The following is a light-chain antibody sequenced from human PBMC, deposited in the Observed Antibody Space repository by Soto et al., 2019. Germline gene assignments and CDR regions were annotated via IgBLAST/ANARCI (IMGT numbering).Light chain of an antibody. CDR1: SGDVGGYNY. CDR3: KSNTASDTHV. CDR2: EVS. V-gene: IGLV2-14*01. Sequence: QSALTQPASVSGSPGQSITISCTGTSGDVGGYNYVSWYQQHPGKAPKHMIYEVSNRPSGVSSRFSGSKSGNTASLTISGLQDEDEPEYYCKSNTASDTHVFGAGTKLTVL. J-gene: IGLJ3*02.